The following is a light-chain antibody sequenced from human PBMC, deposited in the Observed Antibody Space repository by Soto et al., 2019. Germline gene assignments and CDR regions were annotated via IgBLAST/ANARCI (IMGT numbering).Light chain of an antibody. CDR1: SSNIGADFE. Sequence: QSVLTQPPSVSGAPGQRVTISCTGSSSNIGADFEVHWYQQRPGTAPKLLIYTNINRPSGVPDRFSGSRSGTSASLAITGLQAEDEADYYGQSYDSSLSGYLIFGGGTKLTVL. V-gene: IGLV1-40*01. J-gene: IGLJ2*01. CDR2: TNI. CDR3: QSYDSSLSGYLI.